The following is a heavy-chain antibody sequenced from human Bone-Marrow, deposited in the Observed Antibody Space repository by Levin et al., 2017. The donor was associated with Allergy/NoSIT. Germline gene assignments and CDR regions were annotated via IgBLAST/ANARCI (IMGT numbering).Heavy chain of an antibody. CDR2: ISGSGGST. J-gene: IGHJ4*02. CDR1: GFTFSSYA. CDR3: AKSELLAAAGSTLTDPYYFDY. D-gene: IGHD6-13*01. Sequence: LSLTCAASGFTFSSYAMSWVRQAPGKGLEWVSAISGSGGSTYYADSVKGRFTISRDNSKNTLYLQMNSLRAEDTAVYYCAKSELLAAAGSTLTDPYYFDYWAREPWSPSPQ. V-gene: IGHV3-23*01.